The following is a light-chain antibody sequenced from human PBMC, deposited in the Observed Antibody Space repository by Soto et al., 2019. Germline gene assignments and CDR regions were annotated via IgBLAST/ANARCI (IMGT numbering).Light chain of an antibody. J-gene: IGKJ1*01. CDR3: QQYGRSGT. V-gene: IGKV3-11*01. Sequence: IVLTQSPGTLSLSPGERATLSCRASQSVSIHLAWYQQKPGQAPRLLICDASNGAAGIPARCSGSGGGADFPLIISSLEPEDVAVYYWQQYGRSGTFGQGTKVDIK. CDR1: QSVSIH. CDR2: DAS.